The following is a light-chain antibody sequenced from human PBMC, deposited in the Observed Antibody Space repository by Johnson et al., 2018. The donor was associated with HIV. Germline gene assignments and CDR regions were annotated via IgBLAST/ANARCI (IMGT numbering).Light chain of an antibody. J-gene: IGLJ1*01. CDR1: SSNIGNNY. Sequence: QSVLTQPPSVSAPPGQKVTISCSGSSSNIGNNYVSWYQQLPGTAPKLLIYENNKRPSGIPDRFSGSKSGTSATLGITGLQTGDEADYYCGTWDSSLGAWVFGTGTKVTVL. V-gene: IGLV1-51*02. CDR3: GTWDSSLGAWV. CDR2: ENN.